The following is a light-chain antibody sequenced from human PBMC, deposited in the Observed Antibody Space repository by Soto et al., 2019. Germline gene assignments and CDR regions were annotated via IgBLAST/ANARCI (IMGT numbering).Light chain of an antibody. CDR2: GAY. J-gene: IGKJ2*02. CDR3: QQYNNWPPCT. CDR1: QSVSSN. Sequence: EIVMTQSPATLSVSPGERATLSCRASQSVSSNLAWYQQKPGQAPRLLIYGAYTRATGIPARFSGSGSGTECTLTISSLQSEDFAVYYCQQYNNWPPCTFGQGTKLEIK. V-gene: IGKV3-15*01.